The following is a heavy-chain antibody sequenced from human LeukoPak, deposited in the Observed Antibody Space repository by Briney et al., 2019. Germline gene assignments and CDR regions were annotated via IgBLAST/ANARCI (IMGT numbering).Heavy chain of an antibody. V-gene: IGHV3-23*01. CDR2: ISGSGGST. D-gene: IGHD1-26*01. CDR1: GFTLSTYG. J-gene: IGHJ5*02. Sequence: PGGSLRLSCAVSGFTLSTYGMSWVRQAPGKGLEWVSAISGSGGSTHYADSVKGRFTISRDNAKNSLYLQMNSLRAEDTAVYYCARAVEWELWGFDPWGQGTLVTVSS. CDR3: ARAVEWELWGFDP.